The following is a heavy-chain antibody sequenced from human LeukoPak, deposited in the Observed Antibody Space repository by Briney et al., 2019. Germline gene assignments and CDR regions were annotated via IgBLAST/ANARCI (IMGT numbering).Heavy chain of an antibody. J-gene: IGHJ6*02. CDR2: ISGDGGST. CDR1: GFTFDDYA. D-gene: IGHD1-26*01. Sequence: GGSPRLSCAASGFTFDDYAMHWVRQVPGKGLEWVSLISGDGGSTYYADSVKGRFTISRDNSKNSLYLQMNSLRTEDTALYYCAKDMMGATMYYYYGMDVWGQGTTVTVSS. CDR3: AKDMMGATMYYYYGMDV. V-gene: IGHV3-43*02.